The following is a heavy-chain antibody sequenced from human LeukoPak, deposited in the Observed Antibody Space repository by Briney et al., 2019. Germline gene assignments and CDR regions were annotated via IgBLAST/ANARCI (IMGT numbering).Heavy chain of an antibody. V-gene: IGHV3-30-3*01. CDR1: GFTFSSYA. D-gene: IGHD5-12*01. J-gene: IGHJ3*02. CDR2: ISYDGSNK. Sequence: GGSLRLSCAASGFTFSSYAIHWVRQAPGKGLEWVAVISYDGSNKYYADSVKGRFTISRDNSKNTLYLQMNSLRAEDTAVYYCARGGGYVPLNDAFDIWGQGTMVTVSS. CDR3: ARGGGYVPLNDAFDI.